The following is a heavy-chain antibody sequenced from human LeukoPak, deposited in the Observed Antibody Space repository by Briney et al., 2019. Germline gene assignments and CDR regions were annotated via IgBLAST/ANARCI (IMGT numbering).Heavy chain of an antibody. CDR3: ARDTSAYC. V-gene: IGHV3-23*01. CDR1: GFTFSSYA. J-gene: IGHJ4*02. Sequence: QTGGSLRLSCAASGFTFSSYAMSWVRQAPGKGLEWVSAISDSGGRTYYADSVKGRFTISRDNSMNTLYLQMNSLRAEDTAVYFCARDTSAYCWGQGTLVTVSS. D-gene: IGHD6-19*01. CDR2: ISDSGGRT.